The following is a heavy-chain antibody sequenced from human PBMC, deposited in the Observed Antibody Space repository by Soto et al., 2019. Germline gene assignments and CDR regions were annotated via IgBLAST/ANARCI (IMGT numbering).Heavy chain of an antibody. Sequence: QVQLVQSGAEVKKPGASVKVSCKASGYTFTSYDINWVRQATGQGLEWMGWMNPNSGNTGYAHKCQGRVTMTRNTSISTAYMELSSLRSDDTAVYYCARSVEWLASFDYWGQGTLVTVSS. J-gene: IGHJ4*02. CDR1: GYTFTSYD. D-gene: IGHD6-19*01. CDR3: ARSVEWLASFDY. CDR2: MNPNSGNT. V-gene: IGHV1-8*01.